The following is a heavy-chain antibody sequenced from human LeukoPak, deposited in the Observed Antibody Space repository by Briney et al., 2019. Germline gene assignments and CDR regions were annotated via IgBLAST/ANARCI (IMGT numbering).Heavy chain of an antibody. D-gene: IGHD3-3*01. V-gene: IGHV3-48*01. Sequence: GGSLRLSCAASGFTFSSYSMNWVRQAPGKGLEWVSYISSSSSTIYYADSVKGRFTISRDDARNSLYLQMNSLRAEDTAVYYCARMSGSRLPGYWGQGALVTASS. CDR3: ARMSGSRLPGY. J-gene: IGHJ4*02. CDR1: GFTFSSYS. CDR2: ISSSSSTI.